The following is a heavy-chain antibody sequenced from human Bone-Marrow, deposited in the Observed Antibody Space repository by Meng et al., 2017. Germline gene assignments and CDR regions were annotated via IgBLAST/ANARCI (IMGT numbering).Heavy chain of an antibody. Sequence: ASVKVSCKASGYTFTSYYMHWVRQAPGQGLEWMGIINPSGGSTSYAQKFQGRVTMTRDTSTSTAYMELSRLRSDDTAVYYCARDYCSSTSCYLGDWFDPWGQGTLVTVSS. V-gene: IGHV1-46*01. CDR2: INPSGGST. J-gene: IGHJ5*02. CDR1: GYTFTSYY. D-gene: IGHD2-2*01. CDR3: ARDYCSSTSCYLGDWFDP.